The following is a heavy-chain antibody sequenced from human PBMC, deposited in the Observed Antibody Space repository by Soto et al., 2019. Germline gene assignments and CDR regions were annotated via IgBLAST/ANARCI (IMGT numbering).Heavy chain of an antibody. CDR2: ISAYNGNT. J-gene: IGHJ4*02. D-gene: IGHD3-10*01. Sequence: QVQLVQSVAEVKNPGASVKVSCKASCYTFTSYGISWLRQTPGQGLELMGWISAYNGNTNYAQKLQGRVTMTTDTSTSTAYMELRSLRSDDKAVYYCARTVRGVIINVSEYFDYCGQRTLVTVSS. CDR3: ARTVRGVIINVSEYFDY. CDR1: CYTFTSYG. V-gene: IGHV1-18*01.